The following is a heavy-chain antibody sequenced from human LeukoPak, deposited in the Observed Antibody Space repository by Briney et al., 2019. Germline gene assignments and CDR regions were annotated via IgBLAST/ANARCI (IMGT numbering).Heavy chain of an antibody. CDR1: GDSVSSNSAA. V-gene: IGHV6-1*01. J-gene: IGHJ2*01. Sequence: SQTLSLTCVISGDSVSSNSAAWNWIRQSPSRGLEWLGRTYYRSKWYSYSAVSVKSRIIINPDTSKNQFSLKLSSVTAADTAVHYCARVGILRLRYFDLWGRGTLVTVSS. CDR3: ARVGILRLRYFDL. CDR2: TYYRSKWYS. D-gene: IGHD3-16*01.